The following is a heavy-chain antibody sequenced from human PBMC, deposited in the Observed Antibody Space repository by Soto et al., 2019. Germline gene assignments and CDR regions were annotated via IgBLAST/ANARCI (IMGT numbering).Heavy chain of an antibody. V-gene: IGHV1-69*01. J-gene: IGHJ6*02. Sequence: QVQLVQSGAEVKKPGSSVKVSCEASGGTFSSYPINCVRQAPGQGLEWMGGIIPFFGTSNYAQKFQGRVTITADDSTSTAYMELRSLRSEDTAVYYCARVGHITNYGMAVWGQGTTVTFSS. CDR1: GGTFSSYP. CDR3: ARVGHITNYGMAV. CDR2: IIPFFGTS. D-gene: IGHD1-26*01.